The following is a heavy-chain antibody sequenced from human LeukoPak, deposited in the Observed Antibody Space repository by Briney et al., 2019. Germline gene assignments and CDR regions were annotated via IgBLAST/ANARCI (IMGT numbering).Heavy chain of an antibody. CDR3: ARAYGMDV. Sequence: GGSLRLSCAASGFTFSGYWMSWVRQAPGKGLEWVANIKQDGSMKFYVDSVKGRFTISRDNAKDSLYLQMSSLRAEDTAVYYCARAYGMDVWGQGTTVTVSS. CDR1: GFTFSGYW. CDR2: IKQDGSMK. J-gene: IGHJ6*02. D-gene: IGHD3-16*01. V-gene: IGHV3-7*04.